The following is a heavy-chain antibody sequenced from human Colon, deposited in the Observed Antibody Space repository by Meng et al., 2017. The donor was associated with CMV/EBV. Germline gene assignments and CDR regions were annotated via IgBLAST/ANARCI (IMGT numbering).Heavy chain of an antibody. J-gene: IGHJ3*02. D-gene: IGHD2-21*01. CDR1: GGSISSTSYY. V-gene: IGHV4-39*07. CDR2: VYYSGYT. CDR3: ARDRHSEVVIALKGTFDI. Sequence: SETLSLTCNVSGGSISSTSYYWAWILQSPGKGLEWIGSVYYSGYTYSNPSLSSRLSISVDRSKNQFFLRLSSVTAADTAVYYCARDRHSEVVIALKGTFDIWGQGTRVTVSS.